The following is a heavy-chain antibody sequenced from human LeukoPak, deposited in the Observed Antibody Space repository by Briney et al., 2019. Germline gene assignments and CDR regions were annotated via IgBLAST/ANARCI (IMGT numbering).Heavy chain of an antibody. V-gene: IGHV3-30-3*01. J-gene: IGHJ4*02. D-gene: IGHD3-22*01. CDR1: GFTFSSYA. Sequence: RRSLRLSCAASGFTFSSYAMHWVRQAPGKGLEWVAVISYDGSNKYYADSVKGRFTISRDNSKNTLYLQMNSLRAEDTAVYYCARDGGRGGVVVMYPGYWGQGTLVTVSS. CDR3: ARDGGRGGVVVMYPGY. CDR2: ISYDGSNK.